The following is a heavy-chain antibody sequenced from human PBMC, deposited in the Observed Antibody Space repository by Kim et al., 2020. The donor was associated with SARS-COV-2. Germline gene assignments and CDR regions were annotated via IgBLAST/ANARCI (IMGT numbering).Heavy chain of an antibody. CDR2: ITASGGST. Sequence: GGSLRLSCAASGFTFSNYAMTWVRQAPGRGLEWVSSITASGGSTYSADSVKGRFTISRDNSKNTMYVQMSSLRADDTAVYYCAGRITMIRGVAVSGMDV. CDR1: GFTFSNYA. CDR3: AGRITMIRGVAVSGMDV. V-gene: IGHV3-23*01. D-gene: IGHD3-10*01. J-gene: IGHJ6*01.